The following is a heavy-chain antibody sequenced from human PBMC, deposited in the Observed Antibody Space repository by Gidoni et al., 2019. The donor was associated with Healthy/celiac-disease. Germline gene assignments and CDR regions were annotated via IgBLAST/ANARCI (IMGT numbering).Heavy chain of an antibody. V-gene: IGHV3-23*01. CDR1: GFTFTSYA. CDR3: AKIKDYYDSSGYLREGFDP. Sequence: EVQLLESGGGLVQPGGSLRLSCAASGFTFTSYALSWVRQAPGKGLEWVSAISGSGGSTYYADSVKGRFTISRDNSKNTLYLQMNSLRAEDTAVYYCAKIKDYYDSSGYLREGFDPWGQGTLVTASS. CDR2: ISGSGGST. D-gene: IGHD3-22*01. J-gene: IGHJ5*02.